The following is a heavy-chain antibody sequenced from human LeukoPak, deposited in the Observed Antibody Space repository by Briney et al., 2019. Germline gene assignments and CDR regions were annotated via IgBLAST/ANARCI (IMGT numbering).Heavy chain of an antibody. J-gene: IGHJ4*02. V-gene: IGHV1-2*02. CDR3: ARGPSYGGYVDY. Sequence: ASVKVSCKASGYAFTGYYMHWVRQAPGQGLEWMGWINPNSGGTNYAQKFQGRVTMTRDTSISTAYMELSRLRSDDTAVYYCARGPSYGGYVDYWGQGILVTVSS. D-gene: IGHD4/OR15-4a*01. CDR1: GYAFTGYY. CDR2: INPNSGGT.